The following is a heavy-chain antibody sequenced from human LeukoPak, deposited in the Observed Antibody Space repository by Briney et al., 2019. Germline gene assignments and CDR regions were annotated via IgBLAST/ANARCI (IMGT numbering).Heavy chain of an antibody. CDR1: GYTFTSYG. Sequence: ASMKVSCKASGYTFTSYGFTWVRQAPGQGLEWMGRISAYNGNTNYAQKLQGRVTMTTDTSTSTAYMELRSLRSDDTAVYYCARSDSSGRYGGYYYYYMDVWGKGTTVTVSS. J-gene: IGHJ6*03. V-gene: IGHV1-18*01. CDR3: ARSDSSGRYGGYYYYYMDV. D-gene: IGHD6-19*01. CDR2: ISAYNGNT.